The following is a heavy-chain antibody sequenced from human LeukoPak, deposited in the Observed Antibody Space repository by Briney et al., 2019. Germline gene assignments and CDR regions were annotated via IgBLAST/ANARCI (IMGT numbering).Heavy chain of an antibody. CDR2: IYYSGST. D-gene: IGHD4-17*01. V-gene: IGHV4-61*05. Sequence: PSETLSLTCTVSGGSISSSSYYWGWIRQPPGKGLEWIGYIYYSGSTNYNPSLKSRVTISVDTSKNQFSLKLSSVTAADTAVYYCASTRYGDYHYWGQGTLVTVSS. CDR1: GGSISSSSYY. J-gene: IGHJ4*02. CDR3: ASTRYGDYHY.